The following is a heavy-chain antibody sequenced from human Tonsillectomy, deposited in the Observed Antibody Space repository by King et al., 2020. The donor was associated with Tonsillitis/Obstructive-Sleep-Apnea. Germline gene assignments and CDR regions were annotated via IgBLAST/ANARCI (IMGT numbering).Heavy chain of an antibody. CDR1: GFTFGSYG. J-gene: IGHJ6*02. CDR3: AKNVVVPAAIHSYYYYGMDV. V-gene: IGHV3-30*18. Sequence: HVQLVESGGGVVQPGRSLRLSCAASGFTFGSYGMHWVRQAPDKGLEWVAFISYDGSNKYYADSVKGRFTISRDNSKNTLFLQMNSLRAQDTAVYHCAKNVVVPAAIHSYYYYGMDVWGQGTTVTVSS. CDR2: ISYDGSNK. D-gene: IGHD2-2*01.